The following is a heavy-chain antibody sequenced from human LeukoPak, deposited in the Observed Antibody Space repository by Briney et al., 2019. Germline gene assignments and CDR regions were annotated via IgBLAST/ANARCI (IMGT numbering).Heavy chain of an antibody. D-gene: IGHD5-24*01. Sequence: GASVKVSCKASGYTFTSYGISWVRQAPGQGLEWMGWISTYNGDTNYAQKLQGRVTMTTDTSTNAAYMELRSLRSDDTAVYYCAADHPNYDYWGQGTLVTVSS. CDR3: AADHPNYDY. CDR1: GYTFTSYG. J-gene: IGHJ4*02. V-gene: IGHV1-18*01. CDR2: ISTYNGDT.